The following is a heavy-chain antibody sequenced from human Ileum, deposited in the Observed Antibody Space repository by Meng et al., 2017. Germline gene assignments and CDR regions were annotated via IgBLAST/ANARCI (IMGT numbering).Heavy chain of an antibody. D-gene: IGHD2-21*02. Sequence: GGSLRLSCAASGFTFSSYSMNWVRQAPGKGLEWVASISSSSSYIYYADSVKGRFTISRDNAKNSLYLQMNSLRAEDTAVYYCARVRGTDIVVVTAIVDYWGQGTLVTVSS. V-gene: IGHV3-21*01. CDR1: GFTFSSYS. J-gene: IGHJ4*02. CDR3: ARVRGTDIVVVTAIVDY. CDR2: ISSSSSYI.